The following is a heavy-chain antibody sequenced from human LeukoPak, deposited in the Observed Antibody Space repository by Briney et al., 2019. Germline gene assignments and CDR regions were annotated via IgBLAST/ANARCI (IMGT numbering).Heavy chain of an antibody. CDR2: VDPEDGET. D-gene: IGHD6-19*01. CDR3: ATERSIAVAGQLDY. Sequence: ASVKISCKVSGYTFTDYYMHWVQQAPGKGLEWMGLVDPEDGETIYAEKFQGRVTITTDTSTDTAYMELSSLRSEDTAVYYCATERSIAVAGQLDYWGQGTLVSDSS. V-gene: IGHV1-69-2*01. J-gene: IGHJ4*02. CDR1: GYTFTDYY.